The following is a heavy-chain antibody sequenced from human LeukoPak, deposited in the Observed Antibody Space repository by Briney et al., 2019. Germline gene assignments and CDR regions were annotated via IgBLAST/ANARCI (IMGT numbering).Heavy chain of an antibody. D-gene: IGHD6-13*01. CDR2: ISSSSSSI. CDR3: ARSGCGSRWYFFDH. V-gene: IGHV3-48*02. Sequence: PGGSLRLSCAASGFIFSTYSINWVRQAPGKGLEWVSHISSSSSSIYYADSVKGRFSISRDNAKNSLYLQMNSLRDEDTAVYYCARSGCGSRWYFFDHWGQGTLVTVSS. J-gene: IGHJ4*02. CDR1: GFIFSTYS.